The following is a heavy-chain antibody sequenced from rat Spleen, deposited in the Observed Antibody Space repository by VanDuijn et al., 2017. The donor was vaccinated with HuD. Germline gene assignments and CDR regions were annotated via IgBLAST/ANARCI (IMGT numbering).Heavy chain of an antibody. J-gene: IGHJ2*01. V-gene: IGHV5-20*01. Sequence: EVQLVESGGGLVQPGRSLKLSCAASGFTFSDYYMAWVRQAPTKGLEWVASNSFDGGSTYYRDSVKGRFTISRDNAKSSLYLQMDSLRSEDTATYYCARPNYPGFNYFDYWGQGVMVTVSS. CDR2: NSFDGGST. CDR3: ARPNYPGFNYFDY. CDR1: GFTFSDYY. D-gene: IGHD1-4*01.